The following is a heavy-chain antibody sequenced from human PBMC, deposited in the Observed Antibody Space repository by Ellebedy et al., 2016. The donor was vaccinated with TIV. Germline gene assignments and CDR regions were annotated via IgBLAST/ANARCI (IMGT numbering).Heavy chain of an antibody. D-gene: IGHD3-10*01. Sequence: PGGSLRLSCTASGFIVSTNHMSWVRQAPGKGLEWVGAYTNYADSVKGRFTISTHNSRNTLYLQMTNLRTEDTAVYYCAKGSFPFGDKSERIYSFQYWGQGTLVTISS. CDR1: GFIVSTNH. CDR2: AYT. J-gene: IGHJ4*02. V-gene: IGHV3-53*04. CDR3: AKGSFPFGDKSERIYSFQY.